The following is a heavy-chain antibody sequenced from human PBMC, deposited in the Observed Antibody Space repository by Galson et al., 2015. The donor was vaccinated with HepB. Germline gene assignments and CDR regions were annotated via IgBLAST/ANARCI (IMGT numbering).Heavy chain of an antibody. D-gene: IGHD3-10*01. Sequence: SLRLSCAASGFTFRSYAMSWVRQPPGKGLEWVSGICGSGGSTYYADSVKGRFTISRDNSQNTLYLQMNSLRAEDTAVYYCAKDVDTMVRGRTQNWFDPWGQGTLVTVSS. CDR1: GFTFRSYA. J-gene: IGHJ5*02. CDR2: ICGSGGST. V-gene: IGHV3-23*01. CDR3: AKDVDTMVRGRTQNWFDP.